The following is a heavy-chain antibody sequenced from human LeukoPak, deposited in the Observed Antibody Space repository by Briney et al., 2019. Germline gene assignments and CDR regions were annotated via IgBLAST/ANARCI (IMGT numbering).Heavy chain of an antibody. Sequence: SVKVSCKASGGTFSSYAISWVRQAPGQGLEWMGGIIPIFGTANYAQKFQGRVTVTADESTSTAYMELSSLRSEDTAVYYCARGVSYYDSSGYLPQKNDAFDIWGQGTMVTVSS. CDR1: GGTFSSYA. CDR2: IIPIFGTA. V-gene: IGHV1-69*01. J-gene: IGHJ3*02. D-gene: IGHD3-22*01. CDR3: ARGVSYYDSSGYLPQKNDAFDI.